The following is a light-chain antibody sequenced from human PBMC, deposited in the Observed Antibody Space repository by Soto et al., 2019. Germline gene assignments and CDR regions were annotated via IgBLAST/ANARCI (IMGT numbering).Light chain of an antibody. CDR2: EGS. CDR1: SSDVGSYNL. CDR3: CSYAGSRTYV. J-gene: IGLJ1*01. V-gene: IGLV2-23*01. Sequence: QSVLTQPASVSGSPGQSITISCTGTSSDVGSYNLVSWYQQHPGKAPKLMIYEGSKRPSGVSNRFSGSKSGNPASLTISGLRAEDEGDYYCCSYAGSRTYVYGTGTKVTVL.